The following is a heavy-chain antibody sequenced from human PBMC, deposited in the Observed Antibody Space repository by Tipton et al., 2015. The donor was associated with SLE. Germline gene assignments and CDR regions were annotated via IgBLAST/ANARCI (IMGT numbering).Heavy chain of an antibody. CDR1: GGPFGGYF. V-gene: IGHV4-34*01. J-gene: IGHJ5*02. Sequence: TLSLTCAVHGGPFGGYFWTWIRQPPGKGLEWIGESNPGGSSNYSPSLKSRVSISLDTSENQFSLKVNSVSAADTAIYYCARGLRLHRTYIYLDTWGQGTLVPVSS. CDR2: SNPGGSS. D-gene: IGHD5-24*01. CDR3: ARGLRLHRTYIYLDT.